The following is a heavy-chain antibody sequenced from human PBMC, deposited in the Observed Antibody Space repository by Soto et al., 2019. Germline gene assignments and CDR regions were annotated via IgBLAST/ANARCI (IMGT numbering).Heavy chain of an antibody. CDR1: GLAFSNYA. J-gene: IGHJ4*02. CDR3: AKGEQLWEPVDH. D-gene: IGHD5-18*01. CDR2: MSASGYSA. V-gene: IGHV3-23*01. Sequence: LRLSCAASGLAFSNYAISWVRQAPGKGREWVSSMSASGYSAYYGGAVKGRFTTSRDNSKSTLYLQMKGLRGDDTAVYYCAKGEQLWEPVDHRGQGTQVTVSS.